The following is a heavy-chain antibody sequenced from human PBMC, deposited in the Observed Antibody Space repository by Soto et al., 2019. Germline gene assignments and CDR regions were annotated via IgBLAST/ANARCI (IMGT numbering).Heavy chain of an antibody. J-gene: IGHJ3*02. CDR2: FYSGGNT. CDR1: VFTFSSNQ. V-gene: IGHV3-53*01. Sequence: GSLRWSGAASVFTFSSNQMRCVRQAPGRGLECVSVFYSGGNTKYADSVKGRFTISRDISKNTVYLQMNSLRADDTAVYYWATGGYTYGPDGFDNWGQGTMVTVSS. CDR3: ATGGYTYGPDGFDN. D-gene: IGHD5-18*01.